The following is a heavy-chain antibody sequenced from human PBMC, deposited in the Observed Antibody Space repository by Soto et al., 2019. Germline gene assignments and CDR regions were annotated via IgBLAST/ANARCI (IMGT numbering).Heavy chain of an antibody. CDR1: GYTFTGYY. V-gene: IGHV1-2*02. Sequence: ASVKVSCKASGYTFTGYYMHWVRQAPGQGLEWVGWINPNSGGTNYAQKFQGRVTMARDTSISTAYMELSRLRSDDTAVYYCARDRVDYVWGSYRYHYYYGMDVWGQGTTVTVSS. CDR3: ARDRVDYVWGSYRYHYYYGMDV. CDR2: INPNSGGT. J-gene: IGHJ6*02. D-gene: IGHD3-16*02.